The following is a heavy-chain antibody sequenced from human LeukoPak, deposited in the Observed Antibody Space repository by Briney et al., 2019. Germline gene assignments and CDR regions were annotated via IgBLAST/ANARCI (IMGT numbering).Heavy chain of an antibody. CDR3: ARRNSGWPFDW. CDR1: GGSISSSSHY. CDR2: IFSSTTT. J-gene: IGHJ4*02. V-gene: IGHV4-39*01. Sequence: SETLSRTCSVAGGSISSSSHYWGWIRQPPGKGLAWIGNIFSSTTTYYNPSLQSRVTISADTSTNQFSLKVNSVSAAYTAVYYCARRNSGWPFDWWGPGSLVTVSS. D-gene: IGHD6-19*01.